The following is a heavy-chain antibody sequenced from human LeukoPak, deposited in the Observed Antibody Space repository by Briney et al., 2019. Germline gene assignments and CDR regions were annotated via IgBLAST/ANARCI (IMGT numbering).Heavy chain of an antibody. D-gene: IGHD6-19*01. V-gene: IGHV3-23*01. Sequence: PGGSLRLSCAASGFTFSSYAMSWVRQAPGKGLEWVSAISGSGGSTYYADSVKGRFTISRDNSKNTLYLQMNSLRAEDTAVYYCAKDHFPGIAVAGAFDYWGQGTLVAVSS. J-gene: IGHJ4*02. CDR1: GFTFSSYA. CDR2: ISGSGGST. CDR3: AKDHFPGIAVAGAFDY.